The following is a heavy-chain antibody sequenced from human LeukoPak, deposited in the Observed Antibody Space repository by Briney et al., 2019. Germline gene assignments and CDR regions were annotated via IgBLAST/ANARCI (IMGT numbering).Heavy chain of an antibody. Sequence: SETLSLTCTVSGGSISSSSYYWGWIRQPPGKGFEWIGSIYHSGSSYYNPSLKSRVTISVDTSKNQFSLKLSSVTAADTAVYYCARHSSYYGNFDYWGQGTLVTVSS. D-gene: IGHD3-10*01. J-gene: IGHJ4*02. V-gene: IGHV4-39*01. CDR2: IYHSGSS. CDR3: ARHSSYYGNFDY. CDR1: GGSISSSSYY.